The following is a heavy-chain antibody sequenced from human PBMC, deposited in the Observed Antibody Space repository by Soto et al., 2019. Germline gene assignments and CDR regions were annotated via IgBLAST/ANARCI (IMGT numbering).Heavy chain of an antibody. D-gene: IGHD6-13*01. Sequence: QVQLVQSGAEVKKPGASVKVSCKASGYTFTSYGISWVRQAPGQGLEWMGWISPYNGNTNYAQKLQGRVTMTTDASTSTAYRELRSLRSDDTAVYYCARDEAAHTFDPWGQGILVPVSS. CDR1: GYTFTSYG. CDR2: ISPYNGNT. CDR3: ARDEAAHTFDP. J-gene: IGHJ5*02. V-gene: IGHV1-18*01.